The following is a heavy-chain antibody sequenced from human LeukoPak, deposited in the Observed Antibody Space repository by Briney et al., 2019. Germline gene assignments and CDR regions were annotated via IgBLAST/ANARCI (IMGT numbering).Heavy chain of an antibody. Sequence: QTGGSLRLSCAASGFTFSSYAMHWVRQAPGKGLEWVAVISYDGSNKYYADSVKGRFTISRDNSKNTLYLQMNGLRVEDTAVYYCAQGHSHTAMYFWGQGTLVTVSS. J-gene: IGHJ4*02. CDR2: ISYDGSNK. CDR3: AQGHSHTAMYF. V-gene: IGHV3-30*04. D-gene: IGHD5-18*01. CDR1: GFTFSSYA.